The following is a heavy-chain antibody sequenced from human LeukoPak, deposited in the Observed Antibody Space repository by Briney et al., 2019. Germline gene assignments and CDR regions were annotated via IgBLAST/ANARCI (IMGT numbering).Heavy chain of an antibody. J-gene: IGHJ4*02. CDR3: ARAARIVVVVAAFY. D-gene: IGHD2-15*01. V-gene: IGHV1-2*02. CDR1: GYTFTGYY. Sequence: GVSVKVSCKASGYTFTGYYMHWVRQAPGQGLEWMGWINPNSGGTNYAQKFQGRVTMTRDTSISTAYMELSRLRSDDTAVYYCARAARIVVVVAAFYWGQGTLVTVSS. CDR2: INPNSGGT.